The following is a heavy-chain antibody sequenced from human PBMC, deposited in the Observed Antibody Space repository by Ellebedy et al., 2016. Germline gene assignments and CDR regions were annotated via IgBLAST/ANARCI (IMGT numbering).Heavy chain of an antibody. Sequence: GGSLRLSCAVSGFNFSNYWMHWVRQAPGKGLVWISRIHIDGSNTTYADSVKGRFTISRDSAKNTLYLQINSLRAEDTAVYYCVRDPWGDNAFDIWGQGTMVTVSS. V-gene: IGHV3-74*01. CDR1: GFNFSNYW. CDR3: VRDPWGDNAFDI. D-gene: IGHD3-16*01. J-gene: IGHJ3*02. CDR2: IHIDGSNT.